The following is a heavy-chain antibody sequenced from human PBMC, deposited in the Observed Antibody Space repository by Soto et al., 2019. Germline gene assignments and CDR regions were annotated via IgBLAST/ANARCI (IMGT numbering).Heavy chain of an antibody. D-gene: IGHD1-7*01. CDR1: GGSFSSYY. Sequence: SETLSLTCAVYGGSFSSYYWSWIRQPPGKGLEWIGEINHSGSTNYNPSLKSRVTISVDTSKNQFSLKLSSVTAADTAVYYCAGTTSLQWYYMDVWDKGTTVTVSS. CDR2: INHSGST. V-gene: IGHV4-34*01. J-gene: IGHJ6*03. CDR3: AGTTSLQWYYMDV.